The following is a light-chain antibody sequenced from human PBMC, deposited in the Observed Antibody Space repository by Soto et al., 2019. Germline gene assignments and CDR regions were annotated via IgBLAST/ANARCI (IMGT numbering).Light chain of an antibody. Sequence: DLQMTQSPSSLSASVGDRVTITCRASPGISNYLAWYQQIPGKVPKLLISAASTLQSGVPSRFSGSGSGTDFTLTISSLHPEDVATYYCQKYTNVPAFGGGTKVEIK. CDR2: AAS. J-gene: IGKJ4*01. V-gene: IGKV1-27*01. CDR3: QKYTNVPA. CDR1: PGISNY.